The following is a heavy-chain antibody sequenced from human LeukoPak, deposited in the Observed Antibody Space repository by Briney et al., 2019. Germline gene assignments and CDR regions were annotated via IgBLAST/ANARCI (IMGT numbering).Heavy chain of an antibody. J-gene: IGHJ2*01. Sequence: ASVKVSCKASGCTFTSYAMHWVRQAPGQRLEWMGWINAGNGNTRYSQKFQGRVTITRDTSASTAYMELSSLRSEDTAVYYCARLRAGYCSSTSCPYWYFDLWGRGTLVTVSS. CDR1: GCTFTSYA. CDR3: ARLRAGYCSSTSCPYWYFDL. V-gene: IGHV1-3*01. CDR2: INAGNGNT. D-gene: IGHD2-2*01.